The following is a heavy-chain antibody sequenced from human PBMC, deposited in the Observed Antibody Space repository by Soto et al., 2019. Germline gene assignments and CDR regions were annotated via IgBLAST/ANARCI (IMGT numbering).Heavy chain of an antibody. Sequence: TSETLSLTCPVSGGSISSYYWSWIRQPPGKGLEWIGYIYYSGSTNYNPSLKSRVTISVDTSKNQFSLKLSSVTAADTAVYYCARRRRYCSSTSCPRTEGYYYYYMDVWGKGTTVTVSS. D-gene: IGHD2-2*01. CDR2: IYYSGST. J-gene: IGHJ6*03. CDR3: ARRRRYCSSTSCPRTEGYYYYYMDV. CDR1: GGSISSYY. V-gene: IGHV4-59*08.